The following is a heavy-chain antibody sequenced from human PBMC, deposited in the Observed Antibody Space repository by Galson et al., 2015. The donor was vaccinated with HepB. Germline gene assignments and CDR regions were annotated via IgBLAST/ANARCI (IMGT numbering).Heavy chain of an antibody. J-gene: IGHJ4*02. CDR1: GFTFSSYW. Sequence: SLRLSCAASGFTFSSYWMSWVRQAPGKGLEWVANIKQDGSEKYYVDSVKGRFTISRDNAKNSLYLQMNSLRAEDTAVYYCARDRRSRVSSWYVFGWGQGTLVTVSS. CDR3: ARDRRSRVSSWYVFG. D-gene: IGHD6-13*01. CDR2: IKQDGSEK. V-gene: IGHV3-7*03.